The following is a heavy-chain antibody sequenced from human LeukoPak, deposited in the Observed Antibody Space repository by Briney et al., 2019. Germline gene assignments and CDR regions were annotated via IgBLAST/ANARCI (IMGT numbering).Heavy chain of an antibody. V-gene: IGHV3-23*01. CDR3: AKDLRYDSSVGYFDY. D-gene: IGHD3-22*01. CDR1: GFTVSSNY. J-gene: IGHJ4*02. Sequence: PGGSLRLSCAASGFTVSSNYMSWVRQAPGKGLEWVSGISGSGGSTYCADSVKGRFTISRDNSKNTLYLQMNSLRAEDTAVYYCAKDLRYDSSVGYFDYWGQGTLVTVSS. CDR2: ISGSGGST.